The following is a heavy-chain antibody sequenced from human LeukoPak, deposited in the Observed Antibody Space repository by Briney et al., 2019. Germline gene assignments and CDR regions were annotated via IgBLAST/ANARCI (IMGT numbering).Heavy chain of an antibody. J-gene: IGHJ4*02. CDR2: ISKTGGTK. D-gene: IGHD5-18*01. CDR1: GFTFSAYG. CDR3: AKEVGYNYAPLYY. V-gene: IGHV3-30*18. Sequence: GSLRLSCAASGFTFSAYGMQWVRQAPGKGLEWLAVISKTGGTKYYADSVKGRFTVSRDNAGNTLYLQMNSLRPEDTAVYYCAKEVGYNYAPLYYWGLGTLVTVSS.